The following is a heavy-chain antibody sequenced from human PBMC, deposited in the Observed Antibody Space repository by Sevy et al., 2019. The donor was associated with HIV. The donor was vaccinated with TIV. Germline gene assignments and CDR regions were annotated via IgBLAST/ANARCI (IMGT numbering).Heavy chain of an antibody. CDR1: GFTFSIYT. CDR3: ARDGLGDDYKDY. V-gene: IGHV3-21*01. Sequence: GGSLRLSCAASGFTFSIYTMTWVRQAPGKGLEWVSSISSSSSYKYYANSIRGRFTISRDNAKNSLYLQMNRLRAEDMAVYYCARDGLGDDYKDYWGQGTLVTVSS. CDR2: ISSSSSYK. D-gene: IGHD4-4*01. J-gene: IGHJ4*02.